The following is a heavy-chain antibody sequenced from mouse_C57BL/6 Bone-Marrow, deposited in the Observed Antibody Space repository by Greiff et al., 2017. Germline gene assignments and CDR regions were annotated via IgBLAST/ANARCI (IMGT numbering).Heavy chain of an antibody. CDR2: IYPGSGST. V-gene: IGHV1-55*01. CDR3: ARPYYSNYWYFDV. J-gene: IGHJ1*03. Sequence: QVHVKQPGAELVKPGASVKMSCKASGYPFTSYWITWVKQRPGQGLEWIGDIYPGSGSTNYNVKFKSKATLTVDTSSSTAYMQLSSLTSEDSAVYYCARPYYSNYWYFDVWGTGTTVTVSS. CDR1: GYPFTSYW. D-gene: IGHD2-5*01.